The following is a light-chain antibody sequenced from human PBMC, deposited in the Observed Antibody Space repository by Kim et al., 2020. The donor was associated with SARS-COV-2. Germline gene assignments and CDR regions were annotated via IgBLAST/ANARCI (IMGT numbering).Light chain of an antibody. J-gene: IGKJ2*01. Sequence: LSPGERATLSFRASQSVSNSYLAWYQQKPGQAPRLLIYDASSRATGIPDRFSGSGSGTDFSLTISRLEPEDFAVYSCQQYGTSPLTFGQGTKLEI. CDR3: QQYGTSPLT. CDR1: QSVSNSY. V-gene: IGKV3-20*01. CDR2: DAS.